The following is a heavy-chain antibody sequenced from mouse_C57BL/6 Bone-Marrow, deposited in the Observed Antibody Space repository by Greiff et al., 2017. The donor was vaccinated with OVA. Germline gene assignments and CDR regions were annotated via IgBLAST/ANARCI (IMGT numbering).Heavy chain of an antibody. V-gene: IGHV1-84*01. CDR2: IYTGSGNT. Sequence: QLQESGPELVKPGASVTISCKASGYTFTDYYINWVKQRPGQGLEWIGWIYTGSGNTKYNEKFKGKATLTVDTSSSTAYMQLSSLTSEDSAVYFCARRDAMDYWGQGTSVTVSS. CDR3: ARRDAMDY. J-gene: IGHJ4*01. CDR1: GYTFTDYY.